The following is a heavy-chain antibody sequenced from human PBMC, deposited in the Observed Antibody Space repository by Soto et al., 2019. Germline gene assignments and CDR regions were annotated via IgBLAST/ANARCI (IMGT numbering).Heavy chain of an antibody. CDR2: INHSGST. J-gene: IGHJ6*02. Sequence: PSETLSLTCAVYGGSFSGYYWSWIRQPPGKGLEWIGEINHSGSTNYNPSLKSRVTISVDTSKNQFSLKLSSVTAADTAVYYCARSLHYYDSSRYRMDVWGQGTTVTVSS. CDR3: ARSLHYYDSSRYRMDV. V-gene: IGHV4-34*01. D-gene: IGHD3-22*01. CDR1: GGSFSGYY.